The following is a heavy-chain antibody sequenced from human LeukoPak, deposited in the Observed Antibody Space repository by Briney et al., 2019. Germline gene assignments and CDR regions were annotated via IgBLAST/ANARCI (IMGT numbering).Heavy chain of an antibody. CDR1: GGSISSSSYY. D-gene: IGHD1-26*01. V-gene: IGHV4-39*07. Sequence: PSETLSLTCTVSGGSISSSSYYWGWIRQPPGKGLEWIGSIYYSGSTYYNPSLKSRVTISVDTSKNQFSLKLSSVTAADTAVYYCARAIVGVNYNWFDPWGQGTLVTVSS. CDR3: ARAIVGVNYNWFDP. CDR2: IYYSGST. J-gene: IGHJ5*02.